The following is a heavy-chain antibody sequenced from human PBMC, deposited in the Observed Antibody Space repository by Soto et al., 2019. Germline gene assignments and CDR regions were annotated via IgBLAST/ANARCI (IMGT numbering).Heavy chain of an antibody. CDR2: ISSTSSYT. CDR3: ARDLALAGNY. D-gene: IGHD6-19*01. CDR1: GVTFSSYA. J-gene: IGHJ4*02. V-gene: IGHV3-21*01. Sequence: VVSQIVSGAASGVTFSSYAMNWVRQTQEKGLEWVSSISSTSSYTHYSDSVKGRFTISRDNANNSLFLQMNSLRAEDTATYYCARDLALAGNYWGQGVLVTVSS.